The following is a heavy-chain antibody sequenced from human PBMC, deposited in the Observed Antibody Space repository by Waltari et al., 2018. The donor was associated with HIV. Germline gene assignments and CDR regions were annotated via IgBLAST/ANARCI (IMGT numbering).Heavy chain of an antibody. D-gene: IGHD6-13*01. CDR1: GDSVTSSGFY. Sequence: QLQLQESGPGLVKPSETLSLTCTVSGDSVTSSGFYWGWIRQPPGKGLEWIGAIHFTGGTFYNPSLKSRVTISVDTSMNQFSLKLTSVTAADRAVYYCARRHSSWSWFDPWGQGTLVTVSS. J-gene: IGHJ5*02. CDR2: IHFTGGT. CDR3: ARRHSSWSWFDP. V-gene: IGHV4-39*01.